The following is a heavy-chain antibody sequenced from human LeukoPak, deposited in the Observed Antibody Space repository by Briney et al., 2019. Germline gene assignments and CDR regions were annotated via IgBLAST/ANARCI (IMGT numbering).Heavy chain of an antibody. CDR2: IYSGGST. D-gene: IGHD5-18*01. Sequence: GGSLRLSCAASGFTFDDYAMHWVRQAPGKGLEWVSVIYSGGSTYYADSVKGRFTISRDNSKNTLYLQMNSLRAEDTAVYYCARNRGYSYGNYYYYYGMDVWGQGTTVTVSS. J-gene: IGHJ6*02. CDR3: ARNRGYSYGNYYYYYGMDV. V-gene: IGHV3-66*01. CDR1: GFTFDDYA.